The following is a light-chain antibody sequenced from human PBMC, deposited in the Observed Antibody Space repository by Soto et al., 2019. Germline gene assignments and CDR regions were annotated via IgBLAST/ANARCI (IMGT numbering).Light chain of an antibody. Sequence: QSALTQPASMSGSPGQSITISCTGTSSDVGGYNFVSWFQHHPGKAPKLIIYDVSNRPSGVSNRFSGSKSGNTASLTISGLQAEDEADFYCSSYTSSITPYVFGTGTKLTVL. CDR2: DVS. CDR3: SSYTSSITPYV. CDR1: SSDVGGYNF. V-gene: IGLV2-14*03. J-gene: IGLJ1*01.